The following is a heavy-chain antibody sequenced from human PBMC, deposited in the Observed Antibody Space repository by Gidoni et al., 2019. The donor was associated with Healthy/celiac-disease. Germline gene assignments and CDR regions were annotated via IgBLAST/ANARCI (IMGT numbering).Heavy chain of an antibody. D-gene: IGHD3-16*01. V-gene: IGHV3-21*01. Sequence: EVQLVESGGGLVKPGGSLRLSCAASGFTFSSYSMNWVRQAPGKGLEWVSSISSSSSYIYYADSVKGRFTISRDNAKNSLYLQMNSLRAEDTAVYYCARVRFNDPHDAFDIWGQGTMVTVSS. CDR1: GFTFSSYS. CDR2: ISSSSSYI. J-gene: IGHJ3*02. CDR3: ARVRFNDPHDAFDI.